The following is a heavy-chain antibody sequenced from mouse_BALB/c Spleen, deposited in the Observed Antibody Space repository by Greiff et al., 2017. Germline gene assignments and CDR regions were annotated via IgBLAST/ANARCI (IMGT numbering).Heavy chain of an antibody. Sequence: EVQLQESGGGLVQPGGSLRLSCATSGFTFTDYYMSWVRQPPGKALEWLGFIRNKANGYTTEYSASVKGRFTISRDNSQSILYLQMNTLRAEDSATCCCARDGDDFDDWGQGTTLTVSS. CDR3: ARDGDDFDD. J-gene: IGHJ2*01. CDR2: IRNKANGYTT. V-gene: IGHV7-3*02. D-gene: IGHD3-3*01. CDR1: GFTFTDYY.